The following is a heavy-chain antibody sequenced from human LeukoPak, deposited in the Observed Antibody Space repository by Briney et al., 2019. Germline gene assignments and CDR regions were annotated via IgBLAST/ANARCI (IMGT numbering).Heavy chain of an antibody. CDR3: ARAGVGTYYYMDV. CDR2: INHSGST. D-gene: IGHD2-21*02. Sequence: SETLSLTCAVYGGSFSGYYWSWIRQPPGKGLEWIGEINHSGSTNYNPSLKSRVTISVDTSKNQFSLKLSSVTAADTAVYYCARAGVGTYYYMDVWGKGTTVTVSS. J-gene: IGHJ6*03. CDR1: GGSFSGYY. V-gene: IGHV4-34*01.